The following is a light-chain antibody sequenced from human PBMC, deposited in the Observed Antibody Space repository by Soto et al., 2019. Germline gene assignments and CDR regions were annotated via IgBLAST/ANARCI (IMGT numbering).Light chain of an antibody. CDR3: QLYGCPPRT. V-gene: IGKV3-20*01. Sequence: EIVLTQSPGTLSLSAGEGDTLCCGSSQSVSSNSLAWYQQKPGQAPRLLIYGASTRATGIPDRFSGSGSGTDFILTISGLEPDDFAVYYCQLYGCPPRTFCQG. CDR2: GAS. CDR1: QSVSSNS. J-gene: IGKJ1*01.